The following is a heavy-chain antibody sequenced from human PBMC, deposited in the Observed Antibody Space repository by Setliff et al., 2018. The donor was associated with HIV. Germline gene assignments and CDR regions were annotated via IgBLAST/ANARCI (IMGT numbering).Heavy chain of an antibody. J-gene: IGHJ6*03. V-gene: IGHV1-69*10. CDR2: VIPIFGIA. CDR3: ARGGYSEYSPYYYYHMDV. Sequence: SVKVSCKASGGTFSNYAVSWVRQAPGQGLEWMGGVIPIFGIANYAQKFQGRVAMTADKSTSTAYMELSSLRSEDTAVYYCARGGYSEYSPYYYYHMDVWGKGTTVTVSS. CDR1: GGTFSNYA. D-gene: IGHD4-4*01.